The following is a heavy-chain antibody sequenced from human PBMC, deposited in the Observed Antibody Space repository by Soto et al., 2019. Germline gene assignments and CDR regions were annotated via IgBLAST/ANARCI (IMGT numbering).Heavy chain of an antibody. Sequence: QVQLQQWGAGLLKPSETLSLTCAVSGGSFSGYYWSWIRQPPGKGLEWIGEINHSGSTNYNPSLKRRVTISVDTSKNQGSLKLRSVTAEDTAGYYCAIAHRKYCTNGVCYYLDYWGQGTLVTVSS. V-gene: IGHV4-34*01. J-gene: IGHJ4*02. CDR3: AIAHRKYCTNGVCYYLDY. CDR1: GGSFSGYY. CDR2: INHSGST. D-gene: IGHD2-8*01.